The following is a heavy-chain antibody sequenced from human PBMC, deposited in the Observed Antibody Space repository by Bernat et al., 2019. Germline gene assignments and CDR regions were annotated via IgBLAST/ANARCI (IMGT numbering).Heavy chain of an antibody. CDR1: GFTFSSYG. D-gene: IGHD1-1*01. CDR2: IWYDGSNK. Sequence: QVQLVESGGGVVQPGRSLRLSCAASGFTFSSYGMHWVRHAPGKGLEWVAIIWYDGSNKYYEDSVKGRFTISRDNSKNTLYLQMNSLRAEDTAVYYCARAKNAVDYYYMNVWGNGTTVTVSS. V-gene: IGHV3-33*01. CDR3: ARAKNAVDYYYMNV. J-gene: IGHJ6*03.